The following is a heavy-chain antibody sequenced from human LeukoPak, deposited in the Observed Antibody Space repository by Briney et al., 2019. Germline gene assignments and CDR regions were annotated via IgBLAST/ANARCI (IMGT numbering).Heavy chain of an antibody. CDR1: EFSFNTYA. D-gene: IGHD2-15*01. J-gene: IGHJ1*01. CDR3: AQQVGYCSSGSCYFTY. Sequence: GGSLRLSCAASEFSFNTYAMSWVRQAPGKGLEWVSAISNTGGSTFYADSVKGRFTISRDKSKNTLSLQMNSLRAEDTAVYYCAQQVGYCSSGSCYFTYWGQGTLVTVSS. CDR2: ISNTGGST. V-gene: IGHV3-23*01.